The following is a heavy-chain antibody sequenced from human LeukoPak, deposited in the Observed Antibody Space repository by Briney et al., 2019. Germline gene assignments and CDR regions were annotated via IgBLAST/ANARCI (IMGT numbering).Heavy chain of an antibody. CDR2: IRYGGNT. Sequence: PSETLSLTCAVYGGSFSGYYWSWIRQPPGKDLEWIGSIRYGGNTLYNPSLKSRLAIAIDTSKNQFSLKLSPVTAADTAVYYCARHHDYGDYERAFDIWGLGTMVTVS. D-gene: IGHD4-17*01. J-gene: IGHJ3*02. V-gene: IGHV4-34*01. CDR3: ARHHDYGDYERAFDI. CDR1: GGSFSGYY.